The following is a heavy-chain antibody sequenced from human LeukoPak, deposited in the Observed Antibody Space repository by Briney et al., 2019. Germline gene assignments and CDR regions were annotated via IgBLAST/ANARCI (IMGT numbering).Heavy chain of an antibody. CDR2: IKSKNDGGTT. J-gene: IGHJ4*02. CDR1: GFTFSNGG. Sequence: GGSLRLSCAASGFTFSNGGMSWVRKAPGKGMELVGRIKSKNDGGTTDYAAPVKGRFTISRDDSKNTLYLQMNSLKTEDTAVYYCTTATPGLRYFDWPTDYFDYWGQGTLVTVSS. CDR3: TTATPGLRYFDWPTDYFDY. D-gene: IGHD3-9*01. V-gene: IGHV3-15*01.